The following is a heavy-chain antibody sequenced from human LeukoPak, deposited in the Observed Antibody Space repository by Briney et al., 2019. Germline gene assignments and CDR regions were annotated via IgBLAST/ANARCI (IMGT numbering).Heavy chain of an antibody. J-gene: IGHJ4*02. CDR1: GFTFSGSA. CDR3: ARDFASSSWYYFDY. Sequence: GGSLRLSCAASGFTFSGSAMHWVRQAYGKGLEWVGRIRSKANSYATAYAASVKGRFTISRDESKNTAYLQMNSLRAEDTAVYYCARDFASSSWYYFDYWGQGTLVTVSS. V-gene: IGHV3-73*01. CDR2: IRSKANSYAT. D-gene: IGHD6-13*01.